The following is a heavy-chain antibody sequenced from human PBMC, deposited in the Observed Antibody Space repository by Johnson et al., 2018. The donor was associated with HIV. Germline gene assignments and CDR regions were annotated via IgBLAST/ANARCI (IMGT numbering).Heavy chain of an antibody. V-gene: IGHV3-66*01. J-gene: IGHJ3*02. CDR1: GFTVSSNY. CDR2: IYSGGST. Sequence: VQLVESGGGVVQPGRSLRLSCAASGFTVSSNYMSWVRQAPGKGLEWVSVIYSGGSTYYADSVKGRFTISRDNSKNTLYLQMNSLRAEDTALYYCARDWAAVGRVGGMDAFDIWGQGTMVTISS. D-gene: IGHD6-13*01. CDR3: ARDWAAVGRVGGMDAFDI.